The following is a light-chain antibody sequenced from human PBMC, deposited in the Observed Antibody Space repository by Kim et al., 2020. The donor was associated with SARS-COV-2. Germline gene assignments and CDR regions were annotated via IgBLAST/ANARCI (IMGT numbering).Light chain of an antibody. CDR2: GTS. Sequence: DIQMTQSPSSLSASVGDRVTITCRASQNIGSKLNWYQQKPRQAPKLLIFGTSTLQDGVPSRFRGSGSGTGFTLTIDSLQRDDIGSYYCQQSYSVPRSFGQGTKVEIK. CDR1: QNIGSK. CDR3: QQSYSVPRS. J-gene: IGKJ1*01. V-gene: IGKV1-39*01.